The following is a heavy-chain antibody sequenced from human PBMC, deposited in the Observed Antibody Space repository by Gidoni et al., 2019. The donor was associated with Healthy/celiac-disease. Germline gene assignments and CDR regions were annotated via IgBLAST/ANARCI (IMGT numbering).Heavy chain of an antibody. D-gene: IGHD6-13*01. Sequence: MGWISAYNGNTNYAQKLQGKVTMTTDTSTSTAYMKLRSLSSDDTSVYYCARDVGVWGCSSWFRAGGWFDPWGQGTLVTVSS. J-gene: IGHJ5*02. CDR3: ARDVGVWGCSSWFRAGGWFDP. CDR2: ISAYNGNT. V-gene: IGHV1-18*01.